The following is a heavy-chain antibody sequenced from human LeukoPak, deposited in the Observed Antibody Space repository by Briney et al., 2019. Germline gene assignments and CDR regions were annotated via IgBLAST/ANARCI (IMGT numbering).Heavy chain of an antibody. D-gene: IGHD5-18*01. CDR1: GFTFSSYG. CDR2: IWYDGSNK. J-gene: IGHJ4*02. V-gene: IGHV3-33*06. Sequence: GRSLRLSCAASGFTFSSYGMHWVRQAPGKGLEWVAVIWYDGSNKYYADSVKGRFTIPRDNSKNTLYLQMNSLRAEDTAVYYCAKGIKGYSYGTCFDYWGQGTLVTVSS. CDR3: AKGIKGYSYGTCFDY.